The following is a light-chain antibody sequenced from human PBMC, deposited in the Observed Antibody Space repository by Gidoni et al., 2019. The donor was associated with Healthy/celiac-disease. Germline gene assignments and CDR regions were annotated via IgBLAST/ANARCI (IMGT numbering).Light chain of an antibody. V-gene: IGLV2-23*01. J-gene: IGLJ2*01. CDR3: CSYAGSREV. CDR2: EGS. CDR1: SSDVGSYNL. Sequence: QSALTQPVSVSGSPGQSITISCTGTSSDVGSYNLVSWYQQHPGKAPKLMIYEGSKRPSGVSNRFSGSKSGNTASLTISGLQAEDEADYYCCSYAGSREVFGGGTKLTVL.